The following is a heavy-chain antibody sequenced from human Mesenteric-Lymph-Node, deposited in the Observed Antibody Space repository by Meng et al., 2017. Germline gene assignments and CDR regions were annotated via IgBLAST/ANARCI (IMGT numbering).Heavy chain of an antibody. J-gene: IGHJ5*02. V-gene: IGHV3-23*01. D-gene: IGHD3-10*02. CDR3: AKASTVRGFDP. CDR2: ITGSGGNT. CDR1: GFTFSNYA. Sequence: EVQLLESGGGLVQPGGSLILSCAASGFTFSNYAMSWVRQAPGKGLEWVSVITGSGGNTYYADSMKGRFTISRDNSKNTLYLQMNSLRAEDTAVYYCAKASTVRGFDPWGQGTLVTVSS.